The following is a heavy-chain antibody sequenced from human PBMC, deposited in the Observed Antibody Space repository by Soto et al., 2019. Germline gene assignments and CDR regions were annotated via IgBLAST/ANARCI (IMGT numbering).Heavy chain of an antibody. D-gene: IGHD2-21*01. V-gene: IGHV1-18*01. Sequence: GASVKVSCKASGYTFTSYGISWVRQAPGQGLEWMGWINAYNGNTNYAQKLQGRVTMTTDTPTSTAYMELRSLRSDDTAVYYCARDQSYGGAFDYWGQGTLVTVSS. CDR2: INAYNGNT. J-gene: IGHJ4*02. CDR1: GYTFTSYG. CDR3: ARDQSYGGAFDY.